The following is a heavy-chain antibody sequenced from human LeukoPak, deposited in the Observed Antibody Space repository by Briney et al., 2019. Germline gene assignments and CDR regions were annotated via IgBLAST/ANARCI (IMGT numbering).Heavy chain of an antibody. CDR3: ARDGSSQHTELHNWVGL. CDR2: INPNSGGT. Sequence: ASVKVSCKASGYTFTGYYMHWVRQAPGQGLEWMGWINPNSGGTNYAQKFQGRVTMTRDTSISTAYMELSRLRSDDTAVYYCARDGSSQHTELHNWVGLWGPGTLVTVSS. V-gene: IGHV1-2*02. J-gene: IGHJ5*02. D-gene: IGHD1-26*01. CDR1: GYTFTGYY.